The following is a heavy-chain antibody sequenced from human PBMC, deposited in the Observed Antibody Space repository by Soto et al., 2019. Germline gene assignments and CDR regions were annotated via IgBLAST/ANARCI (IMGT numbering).Heavy chain of an antibody. D-gene: IGHD1-1*01. CDR3: DRDGLERSHDY. V-gene: IGHV4-30-4*01. CDR1: GGSISSGDYY. J-gene: IGHJ4*02. Sequence: QVQLQESGPGLVKPSQTLSLTCTVSGGSISSGDYYWSWIRQPPGKGLEWIGYIYYSGSTYYNPSLKCRVTISVDTSKNPFSLKLSSVTAADTAVYYCDRDGLERSHDYWGQGTLVAVSS. CDR2: IYYSGST.